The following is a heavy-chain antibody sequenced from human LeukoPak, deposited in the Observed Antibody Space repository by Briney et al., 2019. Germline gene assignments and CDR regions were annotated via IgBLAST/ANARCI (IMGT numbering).Heavy chain of an antibody. CDR1: GYTFTSYG. J-gene: IGHJ4*02. V-gene: IGHV1-18*01. CDR3: ARVDYYDSSGYYYPRLDY. CDR2: ISAYNGNT. D-gene: IGHD3-22*01. Sequence: ASVKVSCKASGYTFTSYGISWVRQSPGQGLKWMGWISAYNGNTNYAQKLQGRVTMTTDTSTSTAYMELRSLRPDDTAVYYCARVDYYDSSGYYYPRLDYWGQGTLVTVSS.